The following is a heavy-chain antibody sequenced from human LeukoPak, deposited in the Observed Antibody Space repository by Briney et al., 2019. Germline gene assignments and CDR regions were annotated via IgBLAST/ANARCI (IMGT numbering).Heavy chain of an antibody. CDR2: ISTDGTTT. CDR3: ARSLGYSSGG. V-gene: IGHV3-74*01. CDR1: GFTFRSHC. J-gene: IGHJ4*02. D-gene: IGHD2-15*01. Sequence: GGSLRLSCAASGFTFRSHCMHWVRQVPGKGLVWVSHISTDGTTTNYADSVKGRFTISRDNAKNTLYLQMHSLRVEDTAVYYFARSLGYSSGGWGQGTRVSVPS.